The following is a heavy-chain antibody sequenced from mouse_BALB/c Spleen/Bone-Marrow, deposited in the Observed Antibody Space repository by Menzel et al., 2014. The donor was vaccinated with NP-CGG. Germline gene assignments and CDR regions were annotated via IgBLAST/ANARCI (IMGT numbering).Heavy chain of an antibody. CDR1: DFNIKDTY. CDR3: ARGDYYGGSFFAY. D-gene: IGHD1-1*01. V-gene: IGHV14-3*02. J-gene: IGHJ3*01. CDR2: IDPANGNT. Sequence: VQLQQSGADLVKPGASVKLSCTASDFNIKDTYMHWVKQRPEQGLEWIGRIDPANGNTKYDPKFQGKATITADTSSNTAYLRLSSLTSEDTAVYYCARGDYYGGSFFAYWGQGTLVTVSA.